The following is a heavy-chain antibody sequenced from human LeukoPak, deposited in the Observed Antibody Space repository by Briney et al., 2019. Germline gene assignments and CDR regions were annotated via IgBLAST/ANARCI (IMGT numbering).Heavy chain of an antibody. CDR2: FDPEDGET. CDR1: GYTLTELS. CDR3: ATGVVVVPVAPTPADY. J-gene: IGHJ4*02. D-gene: IGHD2-2*01. Sequence: ASVTDSCKVSGYTLTELSMHWVRQPRARRLAGMGGFDPEDGETIYAQKFQGRVTMTEDTSTDTAYMELSSLRSEDTAVYYCATGVVVVPVAPTPADYWGQGTLVTVSS. V-gene: IGHV1-24*01.